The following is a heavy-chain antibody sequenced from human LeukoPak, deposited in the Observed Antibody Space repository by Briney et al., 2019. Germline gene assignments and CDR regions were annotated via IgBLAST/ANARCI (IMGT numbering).Heavy chain of an antibody. D-gene: IGHD3-22*01. J-gene: IGHJ4*01. CDR2: IDGGGSST. CDR3: ARGPGSSGGAYVGDY. CDR1: GFTFSYHW. Sequence: GGPLRLSCGASGFTFSYHWMHWVRQVPGKGLVWVSRIDGGGSSTSYADSVKGRFSISRDNAKSTLYLQMSSLRAEDTAVYYCARGPGSSGGAYVGDYWGPGTLVTVSS. V-gene: IGHV3-74*01.